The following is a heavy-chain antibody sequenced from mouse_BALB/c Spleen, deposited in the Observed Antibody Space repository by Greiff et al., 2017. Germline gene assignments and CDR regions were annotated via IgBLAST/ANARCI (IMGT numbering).Heavy chain of an antibody. D-gene: IGHD1-1*01. CDR2: IYPGSGST. Sequence: LQQPGSELVRPGASVKLSCKASGYTFTSYWMHWVKQRPGQGLEWIGNIYPGSGSTNYDEKFKSKATLTVDTSSSTAYMQLSSLTSEDSAVYYCTRGNYYGSSYGIFAYWGQGTLVTVSA. CDR1: GYTFTSYW. V-gene: IGHV1S22*01. CDR3: TRGNYYGSSYGIFAY. J-gene: IGHJ3*01.